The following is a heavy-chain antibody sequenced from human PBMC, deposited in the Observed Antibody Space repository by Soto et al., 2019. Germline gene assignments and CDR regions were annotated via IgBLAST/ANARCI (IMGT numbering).Heavy chain of an antibody. CDR1: GFTFGDYA. Sequence: GGSLRLSCTASGFTFGDYAMSWFRQAPGKGLEWVGFIRSKAYGGTTEYAASVKGRFTISRDDSKSIAYLQMNSLKTEDTAVYYFTRTPGYSSSWYIDYWGQGTLLTVSS. D-gene: IGHD6-13*01. J-gene: IGHJ4*02. CDR3: TRTPGYSSSWYIDY. V-gene: IGHV3-49*03. CDR2: IRSKAYGGTT.